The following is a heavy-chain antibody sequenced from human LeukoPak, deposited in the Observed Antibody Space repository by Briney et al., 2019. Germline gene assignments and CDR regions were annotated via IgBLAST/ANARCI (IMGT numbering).Heavy chain of an antibody. CDR1: GYTFTDHS. Sequence: ASVKVSCKASGYTFTDHSIHWVRQAPGQGLEWMGYVDPSNDDTNYAPKFHDRVTLTGDTSIRTADMELSRQTSDDTAVYYCARSLFVAFTDWGQGTLVIVSS. CDR3: ARSLFVAFTD. J-gene: IGHJ4*02. D-gene: IGHD2-21*01. V-gene: IGHV1-2*02. CDR2: VDPSNDDT.